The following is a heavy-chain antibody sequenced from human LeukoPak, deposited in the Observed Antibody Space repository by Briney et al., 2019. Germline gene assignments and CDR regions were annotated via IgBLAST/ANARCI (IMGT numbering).Heavy chain of an antibody. V-gene: IGHV1-24*01. CDR2: FDPEDGET. Sequence: ASVKVSCKVSGYTLTELSMHWVRQAPGKGLEWVGGFDPEDGETIYAQKFQGRVTMTEDTSTDTAYMELSSLRSEDTAVYYCATVGHYYGSGSYFYFDYWGQGTLVTVSS. CDR3: ATVGHYYGSGSYFYFDY. J-gene: IGHJ4*02. D-gene: IGHD3-10*01. CDR1: GYTLTELS.